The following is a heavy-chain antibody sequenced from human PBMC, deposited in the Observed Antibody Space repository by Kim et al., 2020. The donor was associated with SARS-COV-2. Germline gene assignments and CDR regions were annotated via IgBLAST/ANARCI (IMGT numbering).Heavy chain of an antibody. J-gene: IGHJ4*02. CDR1: GFTFSSYS. CDR3: ARTAVAGILGPSSDY. CDR2: ISSSSSYI. D-gene: IGHD6-19*01. V-gene: IGHV3-21*01. Sequence: GGSLRLSCAASGFTFSSYSMNWVRQAPGKGLEWVSSISSSSSYIYYADSVKGRFTISRDNAKNSLYLQMNSLRAEDTAVYYCARTAVAGILGPSSDYWGQGTLVTVSS.